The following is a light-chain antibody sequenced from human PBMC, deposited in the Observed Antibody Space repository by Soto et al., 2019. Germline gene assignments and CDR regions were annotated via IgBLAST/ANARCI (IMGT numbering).Light chain of an antibody. CDR1: VLAKKY. CDR2: TDS. V-gene: IGLV3-27*01. Sequence: SYELTQPSSVSVSPGQTARITCSGDVLAKKYVRWFQQKPGQAPVLLIYTDSERPSGVPARFSGSSSGTTVTMTISGAHVEDEADYYCYAAADNILVFGGGTKLTVL. CDR3: YAAADNILV. J-gene: IGLJ3*02.